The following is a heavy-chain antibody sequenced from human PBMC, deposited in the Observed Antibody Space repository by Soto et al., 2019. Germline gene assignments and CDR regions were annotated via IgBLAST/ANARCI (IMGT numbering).Heavy chain of an antibody. V-gene: IGHV3-21*01. CDR2: ISSSSSYI. CDR1: GFTFSSYS. Sequence: GGSLRLSCAASGFTFSSYSMNWVRQAPGKGLEWVSSISSSSSYIYYADSVKGRFTISRDNAKNSLYLQMNSLRAEDTAVYYCARDRLYYYDSSGYGVDAFDIWGQGTMVTVSS. CDR3: ARDRLYYYDSSGYGVDAFDI. D-gene: IGHD3-22*01. J-gene: IGHJ3*02.